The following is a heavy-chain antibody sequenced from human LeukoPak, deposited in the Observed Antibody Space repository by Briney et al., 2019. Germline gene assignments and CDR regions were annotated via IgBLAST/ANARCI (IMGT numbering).Heavy chain of an antibody. D-gene: IGHD3-10*01. CDR3: AILIYGSGSYILFNWFDP. J-gene: IGHJ5*02. Sequence: SETLSLTCTVSGGSISSYYWSWIRQPAGKGLEWIGRIYTSGSTNYNPSLKSRVTISVDTSKNQLSLKLSSVTAADTAVYYCAILIYGSGSYILFNWFDPWGQGTLVTVSS. V-gene: IGHV4-4*07. CDR2: IYTSGST. CDR1: GGSISSYY.